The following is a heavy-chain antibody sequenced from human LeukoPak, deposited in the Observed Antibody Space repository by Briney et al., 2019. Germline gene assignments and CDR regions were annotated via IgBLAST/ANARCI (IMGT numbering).Heavy chain of an antibody. CDR3: ARGRPSPYYYYGMDV. V-gene: IGHV4-4*02. Sequence: SGTLSLTCAVSGGSISSSNWWSWVRQPPGKGLEWIGEIYHTGSTNYNPSLKSRVTISVDTSKNQFSLKLSSVTAADTAVYYCARGRPSPYYYYGMDVWGQGTTVTVSS. J-gene: IGHJ6*02. CDR2: IYHTGST. D-gene: IGHD2-2*01. CDR1: GGSISSSNW.